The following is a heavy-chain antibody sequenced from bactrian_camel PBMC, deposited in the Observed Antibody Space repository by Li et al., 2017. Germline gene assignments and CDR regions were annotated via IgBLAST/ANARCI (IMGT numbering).Heavy chain of an antibody. D-gene: IGHD3*01. Sequence: HVQLVESGGGSVQAGGSLRLSCVASVDTIGRYCMGWFRQIPDKEREGVAGIESDGSTSYADSVKGRFTVSQDNGKNTLFLQMNSLKPEDTATYYCAAGGFQCRLRGSDFDGFDYWGQGTQVTVS. J-gene: IGHJ6*01. V-gene: IGHV3S55*01. CDR1: VDTIGRYC. CDR3: AAGGFQCRLRGSDFDGFDY. CDR2: IESDGST.